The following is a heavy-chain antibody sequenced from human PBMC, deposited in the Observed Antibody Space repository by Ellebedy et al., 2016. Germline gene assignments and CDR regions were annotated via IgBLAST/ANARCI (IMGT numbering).Heavy chain of an antibody. Sequence: GESLKISXAASGFTFSSYWMSWVRQAPGKGLEWVANIKQDGSEKYYVDSVKGRFTISRDNAKNSLYLQMNSLRAEDTAVYYCARDLTYSSSWLKYYFDYWGQGTLVTVSS. CDR2: IKQDGSEK. CDR1: GFTFSSYW. V-gene: IGHV3-7*01. CDR3: ARDLTYSSSWLKYYFDY. D-gene: IGHD6-13*01. J-gene: IGHJ4*02.